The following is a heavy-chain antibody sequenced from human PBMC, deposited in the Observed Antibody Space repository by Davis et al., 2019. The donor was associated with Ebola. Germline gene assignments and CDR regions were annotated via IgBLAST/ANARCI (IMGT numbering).Heavy chain of an antibody. CDR2: IYYTGSA. D-gene: IGHD3-22*01. J-gene: IGHJ4*02. Sequence: PSETLSLTCTVSGVSISRHYWSWIRQPPGKRLEWIGSIYYTGSAYYNSSLNSRVTISVDTSKNQFSLKLSSVTAADTAVYYCVRFGYGAYWGQGTLVTVSS. CDR3: VRFGYGAY. V-gene: IGHV4-59*11. CDR1: GVSISRHY.